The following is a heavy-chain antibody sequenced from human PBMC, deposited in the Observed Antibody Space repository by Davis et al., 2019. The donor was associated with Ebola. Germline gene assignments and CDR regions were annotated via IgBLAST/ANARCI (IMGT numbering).Heavy chain of an antibody. Sequence: LRLSCTVSGGSISSGSYYWSWIRQPAGKGLEWIGHIYTSGSTNYNPSLKSRVTISVDTSKNQFSLKLSSVTAADTAVYYCARALRCSSTSCYAVYNWFDPWGQGTLVTVSS. CDR2: IYTSGST. CDR1: GGSISSGSYY. D-gene: IGHD2-2*01. CDR3: ARALRCSSTSCYAVYNWFDP. V-gene: IGHV4-61*09. J-gene: IGHJ5*02.